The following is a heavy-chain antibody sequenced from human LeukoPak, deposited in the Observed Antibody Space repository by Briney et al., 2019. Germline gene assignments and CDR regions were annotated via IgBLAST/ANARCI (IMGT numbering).Heavy chain of an antibody. J-gene: IGHJ3*02. CDR2: ISSSGSTI. Sequence: GGSLRLSCAASGFTFSSYEMNWVRQAPGKGLEWVSYISSSGSTIYYADSVKGRFTISRDNSKNTVYLQMNSLRTEDTALYYCANEGSSLVMHAFDIWGQGTVVTVSS. D-gene: IGHD2-21*01. CDR3: ANEGSSLVMHAFDI. CDR1: GFTFSSYE. V-gene: IGHV3-48*03.